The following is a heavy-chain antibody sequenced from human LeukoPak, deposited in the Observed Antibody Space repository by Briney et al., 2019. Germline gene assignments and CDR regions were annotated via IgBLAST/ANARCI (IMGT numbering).Heavy chain of an antibody. CDR1: GYNFIGYY. V-gene: IGHV1-2*02. Sequence: GASVKVSCKGSGYNFIGYYIHWIRQAPGQGLEWVGWMNPNSGSATYAQKFQGRVTLTSDSSTAYMEVTSLTSDDTAVYYCARRMAKTTMAGAFDYWGQGTLVTVSS. CDR3: ARRMAKTTMAGAFDY. D-gene: IGHD6-19*01. CDR2: MNPNSGSA. J-gene: IGHJ4*02.